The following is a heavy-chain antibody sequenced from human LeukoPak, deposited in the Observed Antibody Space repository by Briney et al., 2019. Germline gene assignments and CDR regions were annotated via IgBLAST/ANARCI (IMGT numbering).Heavy chain of an antibody. CDR1: GVSISIYY. D-gene: IGHD1-7*01. J-gene: IGHJ4*02. Sequence: SETLSLTCTVSGVSISIYYWSWIRQPPGKGLEWIGYIYNSGSTSYNPSLKSRATISADTSKNQFSLKLSSVTAADTAVCYCVRDRELNYWGQGTLVTVSS. CDR3: VRDRELNY. V-gene: IGHV4-59*01. CDR2: IYNSGST.